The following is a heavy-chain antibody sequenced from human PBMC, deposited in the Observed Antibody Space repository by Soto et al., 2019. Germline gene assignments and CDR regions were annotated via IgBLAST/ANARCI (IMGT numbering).Heavy chain of an antibody. Sequence: SETLSLTCTVSGDSISTSRYYWSWIRQPPGKGLEWIGYIYHSGSTYYNPSLKSRVTISVDRSKNQFSLKLSSVTAADTAVYYCAKPSGSYLYYFDYWGQGTLVTVSS. CDR3: AKPSGSYLYYFDY. CDR1: GDSISTSRYY. D-gene: IGHD1-26*01. J-gene: IGHJ4*02. CDR2: IYHSGST. V-gene: IGHV4-30-2*01.